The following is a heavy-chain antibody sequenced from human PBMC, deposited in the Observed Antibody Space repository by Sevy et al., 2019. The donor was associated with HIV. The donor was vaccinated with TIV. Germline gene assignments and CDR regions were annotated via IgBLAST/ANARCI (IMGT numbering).Heavy chain of an antibody. D-gene: IGHD1-7*01. CDR2: MNPNNGNT. CDR1: GYTFSSHD. J-gene: IGHJ6*02. CDR3: ARGPSGNYLTPHYRDYYGFDV. Sequence: ASVKVCCKTSGYTFSSHDIDWVRQAPGQGLEWMGWMNPNNGNTGYVQKFQDRVTMTRDSSIATAYMELRGLTSDDTAVYYCARGPSGNYLTPHYRDYYGFDVWGQGTAVTVSS. V-gene: IGHV1-8*01.